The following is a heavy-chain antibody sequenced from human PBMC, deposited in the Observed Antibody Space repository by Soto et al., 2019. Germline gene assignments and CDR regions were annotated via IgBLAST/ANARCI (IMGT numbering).Heavy chain of an antibody. J-gene: IGHJ4*02. CDR2: IYYSGST. CDR1: GGSISSGGYY. CDR3: ARVRTAHYGSGRSDYFDY. D-gene: IGHD3-10*01. Sequence: PSETLSLTCTVSGGSISSGGYYCSWIRQHPGKGLEWIGYIYYSGSTYYSPSLKSRVTISVDTSKNQFSLKLSSVTAADTAVYYCARVRTAHYGSGRSDYFDYWGQGTLVTVSS. V-gene: IGHV4-31*03.